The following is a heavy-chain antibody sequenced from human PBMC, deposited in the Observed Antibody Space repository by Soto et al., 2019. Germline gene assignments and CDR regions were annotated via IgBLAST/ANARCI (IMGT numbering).Heavy chain of an antibody. CDR2: INAGNGNT. D-gene: IGHD2-21*02. CDR1: GYTFTSYA. J-gene: IGHJ4*02. Sequence: GASVKVSCKASGYTFTSYAIHWVRQAPGQRLEWMGWINAGNGNTKYSQKLQDRVTITRDTSASTAYMEMSSLRSEDTAVYYCARGGGIVVVTAPYDHWGQGTLVTVSS. V-gene: IGHV1-3*01. CDR3: ARGGGIVVVTAPYDH.